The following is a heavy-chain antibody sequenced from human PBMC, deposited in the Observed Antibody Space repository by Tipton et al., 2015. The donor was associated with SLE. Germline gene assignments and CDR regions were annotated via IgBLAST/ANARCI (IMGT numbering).Heavy chain of an antibody. Sequence: SLRLSCAASGFTFSSYAMSWVRQAPGKGLEWVSAISGSGGSTYYADSVKGRFTISRDNSKNTLYLQMNRLRAEDTAVYYCAKDGAAAKAFDIWGQGTMVTVSS. CDR1: GFTFSSYA. CDR2: ISGSGGST. CDR3: AKDGAAAKAFDI. V-gene: IGHV3-23*01. J-gene: IGHJ3*02. D-gene: IGHD6-13*01.